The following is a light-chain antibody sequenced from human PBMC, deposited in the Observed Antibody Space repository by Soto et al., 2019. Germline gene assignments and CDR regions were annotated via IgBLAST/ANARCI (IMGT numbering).Light chain of an antibody. V-gene: IGKV1-33*01. J-gene: IGKJ5*01. CDR1: QDINKY. CDR3: QQYDSLPFT. Sequence: DIRMTQSPSSLSASVGDRVTITCQASQDINKYLSWYQQKAGKHPKLLIYDASNLQTGVPSRFSGSGSGTYFTLTISSPQPEDIATYYCQQYDSLPFTFGQGTRLEIK. CDR2: DAS.